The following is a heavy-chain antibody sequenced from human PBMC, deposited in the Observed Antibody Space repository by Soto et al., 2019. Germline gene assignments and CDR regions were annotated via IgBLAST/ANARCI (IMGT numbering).Heavy chain of an antibody. CDR3: VIVSNYDDSRDYYSDAFDL. Sequence: GESLKISCAASGFTVSSNYMSWVRQALGKGLKWVSVIYSGGSTYYADSEKGRFTISRDNSKNTLYLQMNSLRAEDTPVYYCVIVSNYDDSRDYYSDAFDLSAERTM. J-gene: IGHJ3*01. CDR2: IYSGGST. CDR1: GFTVSSNY. V-gene: IGHV3-53*01. D-gene: IGHD3-22*01.